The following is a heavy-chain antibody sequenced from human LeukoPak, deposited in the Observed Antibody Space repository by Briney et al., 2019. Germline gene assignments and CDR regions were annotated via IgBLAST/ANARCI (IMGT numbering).Heavy chain of an antibody. Sequence: GASVKVSCKASGGTFSNYAISWVRQAPGQGLEWMGWINPNSGGTNYAQKFQGRVTMTRDTSISTAYMELSRLRSDDTAVYYCARATSVLYSGSYRDAFDIWGQGTMVTVSS. CDR2: INPNSGGT. CDR3: ARATSVLYSGSYRDAFDI. CDR1: GGTFSNYA. V-gene: IGHV1-2*02. D-gene: IGHD1-26*01. J-gene: IGHJ3*02.